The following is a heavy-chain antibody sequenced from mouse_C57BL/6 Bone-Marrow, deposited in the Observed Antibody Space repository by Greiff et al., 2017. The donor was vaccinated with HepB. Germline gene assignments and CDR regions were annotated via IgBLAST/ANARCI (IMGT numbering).Heavy chain of an antibody. CDR3: ARFYDYDEDWYFDV. J-gene: IGHJ1*03. D-gene: IGHD2-4*01. V-gene: IGHV1-9*01. CDR1: GYTFTGYW. Sequence: VQVVESGAELMKPGASVKLSCKATGYTFTGYWIEWVKQRPGHGLEWIGEILPGSGSTNYNEKFKGKATFTADTSSSTAYMQLSSLTSEDAAVYYWARFYDYDEDWYFDVWGTGTTVTVSS. CDR2: ILPGSGST.